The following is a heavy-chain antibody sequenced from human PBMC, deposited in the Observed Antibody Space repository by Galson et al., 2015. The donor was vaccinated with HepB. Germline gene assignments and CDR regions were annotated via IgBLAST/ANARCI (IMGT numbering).Heavy chain of an antibody. J-gene: IGHJ6*03. V-gene: IGHV3-7*01. CDR3: ARDLGGAFWYMDV. Sequence: SLRLSCAASGFTFSSYWMSWVRQAPGKGLEWVANIKQDGSEKYYVDSVKGRFTISRDNAKNSLYLQMNSLRAEDTGLYYCARDLGGAFWYMDVWGKGTTVTVPS. CDR1: GFTFSSYW. D-gene: IGHD2-21*01. CDR2: IKQDGSEK.